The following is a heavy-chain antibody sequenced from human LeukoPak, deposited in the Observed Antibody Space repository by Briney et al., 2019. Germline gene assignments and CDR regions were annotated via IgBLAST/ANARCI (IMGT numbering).Heavy chain of an antibody. J-gene: IGHJ4*02. D-gene: IGHD5-12*01. CDR3: ARTYSGYDKHFDY. CDR1: GGSISSVGDY. CDR2: IYTSGST. V-gene: IGHV4-61*02. Sequence: SETLSLTCAVSGGSISSVGDYGSWGRRPGGRGLGRIGRIYTSGSTNYNPSLKSRVTISVGTSKNQFSLKLSSVTAADTAVYYCARTYSGYDKHFDYWGQGTLVTVSS.